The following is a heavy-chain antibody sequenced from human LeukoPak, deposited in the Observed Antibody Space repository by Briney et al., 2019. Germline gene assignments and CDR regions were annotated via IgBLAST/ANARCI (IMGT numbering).Heavy chain of an antibody. Sequence: GGSLRLSCTASGFTFSQYAMHWVRQAPGKGLEWVAAVWYDGSNDYYADSVKGRFTISRDNSKNTLSLQMNSLRAEDTAVYYCAREADCSGGSCYRGAFDIWGQGTMVTVSS. V-gene: IGHV3-33*08. CDR2: VWYDGSND. CDR1: GFTFSQYA. CDR3: AREADCSGGSCYRGAFDI. J-gene: IGHJ3*02. D-gene: IGHD2-15*01.